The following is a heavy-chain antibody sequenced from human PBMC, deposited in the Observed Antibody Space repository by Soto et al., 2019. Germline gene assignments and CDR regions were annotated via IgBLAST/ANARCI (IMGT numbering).Heavy chain of an antibody. D-gene: IGHD3-16*01. CDR1: GFSLSTSGVG. J-gene: IGHJ5*02. V-gene: IGHV2-5*02. Sequence: QITLKESGPTLVKPTQTLTLTCTFSGFSLSTSGVGVGWIRQPPGKALEWLALIYWDDDKRYSPSLKSRLTITKDTSKNQGVLTLSNMDPVDTATYYCAQSLCFLEFSWFDPWGQGTLVTVSS. CDR3: AQSLCFLEFSWFDP. CDR2: IYWDDDK.